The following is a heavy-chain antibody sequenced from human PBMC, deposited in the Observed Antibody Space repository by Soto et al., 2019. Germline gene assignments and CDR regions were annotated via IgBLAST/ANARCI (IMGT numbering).Heavy chain of an antibody. V-gene: IGHV4-39*01. Sequence: SETLSLTCTVSGGSISSSSYYWGWIRQPPGKGLEWIGNIYYSGSTYYNPSLKSRVTISVDTSKNQFSLKLSSVTAADTAVYYCAILRASAYYYYGMDFWGQGTTVTVSS. CDR2: IYYSGST. CDR3: AILRASAYYYYGMDF. CDR1: GGSISSSSYY. D-gene: IGHD6-25*01. J-gene: IGHJ6*02.